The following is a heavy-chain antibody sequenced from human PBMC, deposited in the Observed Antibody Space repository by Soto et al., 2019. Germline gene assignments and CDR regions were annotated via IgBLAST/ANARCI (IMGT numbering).Heavy chain of an antibody. J-gene: IGHJ3*02. CDR3: APGPSCRGDFDI. D-gene: IGHD2-15*01. CDR1: GGSVSSSSW. V-gene: IGHV4-4*02. Sequence: HLQESGPGLVKPSGTLSLTCGVSGGSVSSSSWWTWVRQSPEKGREWIGEIYHDGSPNYNPSFLKRLNITLERSKKTFSSMMSSETAAEATIYYCAPGPSCRGDFDIWGQGTTGTVSS. CDR2: IYHDGSP.